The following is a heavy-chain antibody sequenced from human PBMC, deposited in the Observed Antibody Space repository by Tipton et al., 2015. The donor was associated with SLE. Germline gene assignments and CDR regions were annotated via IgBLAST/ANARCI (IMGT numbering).Heavy chain of an antibody. CDR3: ARVFREDFWSGYLTFDGFDL. J-gene: IGHJ3*01. CDR2: IHHSGTT. Sequence: TLSLTCTVSNYSISSGYYWGWLRQTPGKGLEKGLEWIGSIHHSGTTYYSPSLRSRLTISVDTSKNQFSLKLSSVTAADTAVYYCARVFREDFWSGYLTFDGFDLWGQGTMVTVSS. V-gene: IGHV4-38-2*02. CDR1: NYSISSGYY. D-gene: IGHD3-3*01.